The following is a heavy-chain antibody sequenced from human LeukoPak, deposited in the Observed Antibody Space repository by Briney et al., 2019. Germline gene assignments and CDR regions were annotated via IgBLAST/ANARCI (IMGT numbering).Heavy chain of an antibody. J-gene: IGHJ6*03. CDR1: GYTFTSYG. CDR2: TSAYNGNT. Sequence: ASVKVSCKASGYTFTSYGISWVRQAPGQGLEWMGWTSAYNGNTNYAQKLQGRVTMTTDTSTSTAYMELRSLRSDDTAVYYCARDSVAVAGDYYYMDVWGKGTTVTVSS. V-gene: IGHV1-18*01. D-gene: IGHD6-19*01. CDR3: ARDSVAVAGDYYYMDV.